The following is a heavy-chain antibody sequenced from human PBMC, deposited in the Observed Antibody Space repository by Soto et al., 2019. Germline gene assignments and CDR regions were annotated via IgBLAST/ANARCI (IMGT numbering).Heavy chain of an antibody. Sequence: EVQLVESGGGLVQPGGSLRLSCAASGFTFSSYWMSWVRQAPGKGLEWVANIKQDGSEKYYVDSVKSRFTISRDNANRSLYLLRNSLRAEDTAVYYCASAETLPGLRFGELLLHFDYCGQGTLVTVSS. CDR1: GFTFSSYW. D-gene: IGHD3-10*01. J-gene: IGHJ4*02. V-gene: IGHV3-7*03. CDR3: ASAETLPGLRFGELLLHFDY. CDR2: IKQDGSEK.